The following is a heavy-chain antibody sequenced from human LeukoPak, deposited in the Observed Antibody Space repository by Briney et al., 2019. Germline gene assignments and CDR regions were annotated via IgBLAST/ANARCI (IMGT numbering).Heavy chain of an antibody. J-gene: IGHJ4*02. Sequence: ASVKVSCKASGYTVTSYGISWVRQAPGQGLEWMGWISAYNGNTNYAQKLQGRVTMTTDTSTSTAYMELRSLRSDDTAVYYCASSGRGYCSGGSCSFFDYWGQGTLVTVSS. V-gene: IGHV1-18*01. CDR1: GYTVTSYG. CDR2: ISAYNGNT. D-gene: IGHD2-15*01. CDR3: ASSGRGYCSGGSCSFFDY.